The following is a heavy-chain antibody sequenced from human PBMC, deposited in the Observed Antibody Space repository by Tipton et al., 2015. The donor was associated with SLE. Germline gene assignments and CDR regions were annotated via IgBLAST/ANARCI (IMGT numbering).Heavy chain of an antibody. J-gene: IGHJ3*02. CDR2: ISSSSSYI. CDR1: GFTFSSYS. V-gene: IGHV3-21*01. D-gene: IGHD3-3*01. Sequence: SLRLSCAASGFTFSSYSMNWVRQAPGKGLEWVSSISSSSSYIYYADSVKGRFTISRDNAKNSLYLQMNSLRAEDTAVYYCARDFGLRTSFWSGYPDAFDIWGQGTMVTVSS. CDR3: ARDFGLRTSFWSGYPDAFDI.